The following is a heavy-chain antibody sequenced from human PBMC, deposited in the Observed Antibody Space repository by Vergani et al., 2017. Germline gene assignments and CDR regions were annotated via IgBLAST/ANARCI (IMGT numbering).Heavy chain of an antibody. V-gene: IGHV4-61*02. CDR1: GGSFNSVSYY. D-gene: IGHD5-12*01. J-gene: IGHJ3*01. Sequence: QLQLQESGPGLVKPSQTLSLTCTVSGGSFNSVSYYWSWLRQPAGKRLEWIGRIHTNGVIHYNPSLNSRATISVDTSRNQISLKLTAVSGTDTAIYFWARGNPYVDIDVWGQGTMITVSS. CDR3: ARGNPYVDIDV. CDR2: IHTNGVI.